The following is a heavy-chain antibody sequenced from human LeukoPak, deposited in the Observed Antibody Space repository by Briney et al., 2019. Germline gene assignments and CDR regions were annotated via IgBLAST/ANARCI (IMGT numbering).Heavy chain of an antibody. V-gene: IGHV1-3*01. Sequence: ASVKVSCKASGYIFTRYAMYWVHQAPGQRLEWMGWINAGKGNTKYSQKFQGRVTITRDTSASTAYMELSSLRSEDTAVYYCARGEVITMVRGVIGSNWFDLWGQGTLVTVSS. CDR3: ARGEVITMVRGVIGSNWFDL. D-gene: IGHD3-10*01. CDR1: GYIFTRYA. CDR2: INAGKGNT. J-gene: IGHJ5*02.